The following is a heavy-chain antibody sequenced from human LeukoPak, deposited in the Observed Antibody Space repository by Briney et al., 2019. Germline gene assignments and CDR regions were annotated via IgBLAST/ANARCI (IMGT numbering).Heavy chain of an antibody. CDR2: IYYTGST. CDR1: GGSISSSY. CDR3: ARDLGYYDSSGYLDY. J-gene: IGHJ4*02. D-gene: IGHD3-22*01. Sequence: SETLSLTCTVSGGSISSSYWSWIRQPPGKGLEWIGYIYYTGSTNYNPSLKSRVTISVDTSKNQFSLKLSSVTAADTAVYYCARDLGYYDSSGYLDYWGQGTLVTVSS. V-gene: IGHV4-59*12.